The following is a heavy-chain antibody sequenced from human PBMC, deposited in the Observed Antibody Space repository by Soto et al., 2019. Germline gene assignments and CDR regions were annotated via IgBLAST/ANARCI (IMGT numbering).Heavy chain of an antibody. Sequence: ASAKVSCKASGGTFSSYAISWVRQAPGQGLEWMGGIIPIFSTANYAQKFQGRVTITADESTSTAYMELSSLRSDDTAVYYCARYSVDTAMVDYYYYGMDVWGQGTTVTVSS. D-gene: IGHD5-18*01. CDR3: ARYSVDTAMVDYYYYGMDV. J-gene: IGHJ6*02. CDR1: GGTFSSYA. V-gene: IGHV1-69*13. CDR2: IIPIFSTA.